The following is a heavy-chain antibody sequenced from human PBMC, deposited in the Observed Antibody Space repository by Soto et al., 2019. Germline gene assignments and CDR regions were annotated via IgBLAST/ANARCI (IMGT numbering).Heavy chain of an antibody. CDR3: AKELRYGDYDLDYFDY. J-gene: IGHJ4*02. D-gene: IGHD4-17*01. CDR1: GCTFISYG. CDR2: ISSRGGST. Sequence: PGGPLRLCYGAAGCTFISYGMSWVRQAPGKGLEWVSDISSRGGSTYYADSVKGRFTISRDNSKNTLYLQMNSLRAEDTAIYYCAKELRYGDYDLDYFDYWGQGTLVTVS. V-gene: IGHV3-23*01.